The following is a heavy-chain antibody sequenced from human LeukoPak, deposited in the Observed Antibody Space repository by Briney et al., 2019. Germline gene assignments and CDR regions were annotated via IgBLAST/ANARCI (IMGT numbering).Heavy chain of an antibody. CDR2: IGTAGDT. CDR3: ARDQGQGAFDI. Sequence: GGCLRPACAAAGFTFSSYEMHWVRQATGKGLEWVSAIGTAGDTYYPGSVKGRFTISRENAKNSLYLQMNSLRAGGTAVYYCARDQGQGAFDIWGQGTMVTVSS. V-gene: IGHV3-13*01. CDR1: GFTFSSYE. J-gene: IGHJ3*02.